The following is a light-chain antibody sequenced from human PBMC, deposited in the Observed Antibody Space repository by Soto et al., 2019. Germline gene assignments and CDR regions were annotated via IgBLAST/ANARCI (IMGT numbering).Light chain of an antibody. CDR1: QSVLYSSNNKNY. CDR3: QQYYSTPVA. CDR2: WAS. V-gene: IGKV4-1*01. J-gene: IGKJ1*01. Sequence: DIVMTQSPDSLTVSLGERATINYKSSQSVLYSSNNKNYLAWYQQKPGQPPKLLIYWASARESGVPDRFSGSGSGTEFTLTISSLQAEDVAVYYCQQYYSTPVAFGQGTKVEIK.